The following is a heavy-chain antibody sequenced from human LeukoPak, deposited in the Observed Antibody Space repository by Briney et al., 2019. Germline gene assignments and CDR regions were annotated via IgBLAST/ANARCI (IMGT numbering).Heavy chain of an antibody. D-gene: IGHD2-21*02. CDR3: ARKGKVTAGTHYFDY. CDR1: GYTFTSYD. CDR2: MNPNSGNT. V-gene: IGHV1-8*01. Sequence: ASVEVSCKASGYTFTSYDVQWVRQATGQGLEWMGWMNPNSGNTGYAQRFQGRVTMTRDTSISTAYMELSSLRSEDTAVYYCARKGKVTAGTHYFDYWGQGTLVTVSS. J-gene: IGHJ4*02.